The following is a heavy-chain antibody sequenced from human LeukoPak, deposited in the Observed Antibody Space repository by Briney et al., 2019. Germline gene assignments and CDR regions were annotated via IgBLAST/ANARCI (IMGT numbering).Heavy chain of an antibody. Sequence: ASVKVSCKASGYTFTGYYMHWVRQAPGQGLEWMGWINPNSGGTNYAQKFQGRVTMTRDTSISTAYMELSRLRSDDTAVYYCASSSVDSSGYPTIDYWGQGTLVTVSS. CDR2: INPNSGGT. D-gene: IGHD3-22*01. V-gene: IGHV1-2*02. CDR3: ASSSVDSSGYPTIDY. CDR1: GYTFTGYY. J-gene: IGHJ4*02.